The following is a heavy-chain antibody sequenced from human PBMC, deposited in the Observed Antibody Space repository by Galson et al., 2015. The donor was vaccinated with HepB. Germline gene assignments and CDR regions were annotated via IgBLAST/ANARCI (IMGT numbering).Heavy chain of an antibody. J-gene: IGHJ4*02. CDR1: GYTFTSYY. CDR2: INPSGGST. D-gene: IGHD4-23*01. CDR3: ARTLQTTVVMSNSHYFDY. V-gene: IGHV1-46*03. Sequence: SVKVSCKAPGYTFTSYYMHWVRQAPGQGLEWMGIINPSGGSTSYAQKFQGRVTMIRDTSTSTVYMELSSLRSEDTAVYYCARTLQTTVVMSNSHYFDYWGQGTLVTVSS.